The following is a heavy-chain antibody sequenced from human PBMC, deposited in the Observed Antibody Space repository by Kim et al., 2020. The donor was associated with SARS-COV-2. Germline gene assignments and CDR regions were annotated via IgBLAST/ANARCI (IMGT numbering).Heavy chain of an antibody. Sequence: GGSLRLSCAASGFTFTNNWMTWFRLAPGKGLEWVANIRHDGIEKYYLDSVKGRFTISRDNARNSVSLQMNNLRVEDTAVYYCARGRGADYWGQGTLVTV. J-gene: IGHJ4*02. D-gene: IGHD3-10*01. V-gene: IGHV3-7*01. CDR1: GFTFTNNW. CDR2: IRHDGIEK. CDR3: ARGRGADY.